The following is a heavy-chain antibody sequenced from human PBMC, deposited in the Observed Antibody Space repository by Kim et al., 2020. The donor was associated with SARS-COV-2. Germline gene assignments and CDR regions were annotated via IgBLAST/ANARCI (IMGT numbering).Heavy chain of an antibody. J-gene: IGHJ4*02. CDR3: ATEGYYYFDY. CDR1: GFTVSSKF. Sequence: GGSLRLSCAASGFTVSSKFMNWVRQAPGKGLEWVSVIYTDGSTKYADSVKGRFIISRDNSKNTLYLQMNSLRAEDTALYYCATEGYYYFDYWGQGTLVTVSS. CDR2: IYTDGST. D-gene: IGHD3-22*01. V-gene: IGHV3-53*01.